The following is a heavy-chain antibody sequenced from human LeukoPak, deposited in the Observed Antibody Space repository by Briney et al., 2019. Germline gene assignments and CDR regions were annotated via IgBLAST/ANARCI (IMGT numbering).Heavy chain of an antibody. CDR3: ARENYYGSGSYYRVNWFDP. Sequence: SETLSLTCAVYGGSFSGYYWSWIRQPPGKGLEWIGEINHSGSTNYNPSLKSRVTISVDTSKNQFSLKLSSVTAADTAVYYCARENYYGSGSYYRVNWFDPWGQGTLVTVSS. CDR1: GGSFSGYY. J-gene: IGHJ5*02. V-gene: IGHV4-34*01. D-gene: IGHD3-10*01. CDR2: INHSGST.